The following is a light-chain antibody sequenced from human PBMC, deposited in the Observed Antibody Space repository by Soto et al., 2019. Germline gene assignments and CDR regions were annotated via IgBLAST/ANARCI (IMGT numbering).Light chain of an antibody. CDR3: QKCKIAPFT. J-gene: IGKJ4*02. CDR2: AAS. CDR1: QDISNF. V-gene: IGKV1-27*01. Sequence: DIQMTQSPSSLSAFVGDTVTITCRASQDISNFLAWYQQKPGKVPKLLIYAASTLQSGGPSRFSGSGSGTDFTLTISSLQPEDVATYYCQKCKIAPFTCGGGTKVEMK.